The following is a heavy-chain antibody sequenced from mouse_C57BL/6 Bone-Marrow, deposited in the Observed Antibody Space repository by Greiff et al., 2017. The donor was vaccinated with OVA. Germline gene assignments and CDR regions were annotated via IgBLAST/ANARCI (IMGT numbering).Heavy chain of an antibody. CDR1: GYAFSSSW. V-gene: IGHV1-82*01. Sequence: VMLVESGPELVKPGASVKISCKASGYAFSSSWMNWVKQRPGKGLEWIGRIYPGDGDTNYNGKFKGKATLTADKSSSTAYMQLSSLTSEDSAVYFCARWGYYGSSPFAYWGQGTLVTVSA. J-gene: IGHJ3*01. CDR3: ARWGYYGSSPFAY. CDR2: IYPGDGDT. D-gene: IGHD1-1*01.